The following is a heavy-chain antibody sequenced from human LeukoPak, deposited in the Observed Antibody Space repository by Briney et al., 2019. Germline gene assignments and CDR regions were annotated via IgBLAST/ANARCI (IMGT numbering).Heavy chain of an antibody. D-gene: IGHD5-18*01. V-gene: IGHV4-59*08. Sequence: SETLSLTCTVSTGSVSSYYWSWIRQPPGKALEWIGFIYHSGSTNYNPSLTSRVTISTDTSKNQFSLKLRTATAADTAVYYCARIEAVTRGYNHAYYFDYWGQGTLVTVSS. CDR3: ARIEAVTRGYNHAYYFDY. J-gene: IGHJ4*02. CDR2: IYHSGST. CDR1: TGSVSSYY.